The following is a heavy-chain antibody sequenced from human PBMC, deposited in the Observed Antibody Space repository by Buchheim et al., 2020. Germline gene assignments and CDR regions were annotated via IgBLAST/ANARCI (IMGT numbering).Heavy chain of an antibody. CDR3: ARSPRQSSGRDY. CDR1: GFIFSSDA. J-gene: IGHJ4*02. D-gene: IGHD6-19*01. V-gene: IGHV3-74*02. Sequence: EVQLLESGGGLVQPGGSLSLSCAASGFIFSSDAMNWVRQAPGQGLVWVSRINIDGSSTSYADSVKGRFTISRDNAKNTLYLQMNSLRAEDTAVYYCARSPRQSSGRDYWGQGTL. CDR2: INIDGSST.